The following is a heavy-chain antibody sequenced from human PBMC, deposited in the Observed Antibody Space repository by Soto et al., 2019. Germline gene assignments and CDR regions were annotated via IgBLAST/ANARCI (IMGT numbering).Heavy chain of an antibody. CDR3: ARGQKSAWAFDI. V-gene: IGHV4-34*01. CDR1: GGSFSGYY. J-gene: IGHJ3*02. CDR2: IYHSGST. Sequence: QVQLQQWGAGLLKPSETLSLTCAVYGGSFSGYYWSWIRQPPGKGLEWIVEIYHSGSTNYNPSLKSRVTISVDTSKNHFSLRLSSVTAADTAVYYCARGQKSAWAFDIWGQGTMVTVSS.